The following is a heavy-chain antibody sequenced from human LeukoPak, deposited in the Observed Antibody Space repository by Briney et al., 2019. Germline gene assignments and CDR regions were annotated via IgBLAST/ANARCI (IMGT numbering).Heavy chain of an antibody. V-gene: IGHV3-48*03. D-gene: IGHD6-6*01. CDR3: SIVSMATLDT. J-gene: IGHJ5*02. CDR2: ISSSGSTI. Sequence: GGSLRLSCAASGFTFSSYEMNWVRQAPGKGLEWVSYISSSGSTIYYADSVKGRFTISRDNAKNSLYLQMTSLRAKETAVYYCSIVSMATLDTSGQGTLVTVSS. CDR1: GFTFSSYE.